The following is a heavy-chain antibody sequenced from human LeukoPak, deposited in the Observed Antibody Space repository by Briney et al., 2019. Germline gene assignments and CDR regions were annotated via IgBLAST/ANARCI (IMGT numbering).Heavy chain of an antibody. V-gene: IGHV4-31*03. CDR1: GGSISSGGYY. Sequence: SQTLSLTCTVSGGSISSGGYYWSWIRQHPGKGLEWIGYIYYSGSTYYNPSLKSRVTISVDTSKNQLSLKLSSVTAADTAVYYCASTYCSSTSCYMGRAEYFQHWGQGTLVTVSS. CDR2: IYYSGST. CDR3: ASTYCSSTSCYMGRAEYFQH. J-gene: IGHJ1*01. D-gene: IGHD2-2*02.